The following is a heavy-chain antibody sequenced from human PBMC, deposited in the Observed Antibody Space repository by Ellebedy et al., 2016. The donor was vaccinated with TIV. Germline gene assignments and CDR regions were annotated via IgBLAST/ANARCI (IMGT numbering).Heavy chain of an antibody. J-gene: IGHJ3*02. D-gene: IGHD3-16*01. CDR3: ARENRYDYVWGSYPWDAFDI. CDR1: GFTFSSYW. V-gene: IGHV3-7*01. CDR2: IKQDGSEK. Sequence: GESLKISXAASGFTFSSYWMSWVHQAPGKGLERVANIKQDGSEKYYVDSVKGRFTISRDNAKNSLYLQMNSLRAEDTAVYYCARENRYDYVWGSYPWDAFDIWGQGTMVTVSS.